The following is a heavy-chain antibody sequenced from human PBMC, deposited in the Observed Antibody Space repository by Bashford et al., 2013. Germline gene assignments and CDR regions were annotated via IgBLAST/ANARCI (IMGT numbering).Heavy chain of an antibody. CDR1: GYTFTGYY. V-gene: IGHV1-2*06. CDR3: ARERVAYYGSGSPYYYGMDV. D-gene: IGHD3-10*01. J-gene: IGHJ6*02. Sequence: ASVKVSCKASGYTFTGYYMHWVRQAPGQGLEWMGRINPNSGGTNYAQKFQGRVTMTRDTSISTAYMELSRLRSDDTAVYYCARERVAYYGSGSPYYYGMDVWGQGTTVTVSS. CDR2: INPNSGGT.